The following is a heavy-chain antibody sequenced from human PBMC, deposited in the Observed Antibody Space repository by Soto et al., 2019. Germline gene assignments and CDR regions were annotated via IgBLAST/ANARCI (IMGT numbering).Heavy chain of an antibody. D-gene: IGHD3-9*01. CDR2: LIPMFGVA. J-gene: IGHJ4*02. CDR1: GGNFKNYG. CDR3: AGEVGGTGLHF. Sequence: QVQLVQSGAEVKKPGSSVKVSCRTSGGNFKNYGCSWVRQAPGQGLEWMGGLIPMFGVANYGQIFQGRLTITADESTSTAYMELSSLKSEDTAVYYCAGEVGGTGLHFWGQGTLVTVSS. V-gene: IGHV1-69*12.